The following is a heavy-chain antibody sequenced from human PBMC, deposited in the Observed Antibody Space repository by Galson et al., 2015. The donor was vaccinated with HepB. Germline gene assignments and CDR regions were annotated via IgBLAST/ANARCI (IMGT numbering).Heavy chain of an antibody. V-gene: IGHV1-18*01. CDR1: GYTFTSYG. CDR2: ISAYNGNT. Sequence: SVKVSCKASGYTFTSYGISWVRQAPGQGLEWMGWISAYNGNTNYAQKLQGRVTMTTDTSTSTAYMELRSLRSDDTAVYYCARKPGPYYDSSGYSDYWGQGTLVTVSS. D-gene: IGHD3-22*01. J-gene: IGHJ4*02. CDR3: ARKPGPYYDSSGYSDY.